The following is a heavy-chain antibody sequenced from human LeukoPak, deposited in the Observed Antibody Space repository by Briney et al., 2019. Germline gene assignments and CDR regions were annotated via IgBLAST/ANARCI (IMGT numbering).Heavy chain of an antibody. CDR3: ARDRPVRGVIKRAFDY. D-gene: IGHD3-10*01. CDR2: IYYSGST. V-gene: IGHV4-59*01. CDR1: GGSISSYY. J-gene: IGHJ4*02. Sequence: SETLSLTCTVSGGSISSYYWSWIRQPPGKGLEWIGYIYYSGSTNYNPSLKSRVTISVDTSKNQFSLKLSSVTAADTAVYYCARDRPVRGVIKRAFDYWGQGTLVTVSS.